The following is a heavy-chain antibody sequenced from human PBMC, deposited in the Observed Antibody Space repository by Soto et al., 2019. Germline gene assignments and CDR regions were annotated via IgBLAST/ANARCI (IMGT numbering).Heavy chain of an antibody. V-gene: IGHV4-34*01. J-gene: IGHJ4*02. Sequence: SETLSLTCAVYGGSFSGYYWSWIRQPPGKGLEWIGEINHSGSTNYNPSLKSRVTISVDTSKNQFSLKLSSVTAADTAVYYCARGRRGIVLVPAAPGFDYWGQRTLVTGSA. CDR3: ARGRRGIVLVPAAPGFDY. D-gene: IGHD2-2*01. CDR2: INHSGST. CDR1: GGSFSGYY.